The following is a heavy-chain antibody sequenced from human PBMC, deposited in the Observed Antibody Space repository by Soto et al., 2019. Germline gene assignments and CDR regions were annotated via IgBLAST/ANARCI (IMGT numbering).Heavy chain of an antibody. CDR1: GFNFSSYS. J-gene: IGHJ4*02. D-gene: IGHD4-17*01. V-gene: IGHV3-23*01. CDR3: AKEIFDYGDYTSSGY. Sequence: PGGSMILSCAASGFNFSSYSMSWVRKETGKGLEWVSAISGSGGSTYYADSVKGRFTISRDNSKNTLYLQMNSLRAEDTAVYYCAKEIFDYGDYTSSGYWGQGTPVTVSS. CDR2: ISGSGGST.